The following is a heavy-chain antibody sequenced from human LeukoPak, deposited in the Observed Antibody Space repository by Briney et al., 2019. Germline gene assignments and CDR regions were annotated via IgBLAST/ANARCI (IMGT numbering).Heavy chain of an antibody. D-gene: IGHD1-1*01. CDR2: IYYSGTT. J-gene: IGHJ4*02. V-gene: IGHV4-59*01. CDR1: GGSISSYY. CDR3: TSWRSGYFDY. Sequence: PSETLSLTCTVSGGSISSYYWSWLRQPPGKGLEWIGYIYYSGTTNYNPSLKSRVTISVDTSKNQFSLKLTSVTAADTAVYYCTSWRSGYFDYWGQGTLVTVSS.